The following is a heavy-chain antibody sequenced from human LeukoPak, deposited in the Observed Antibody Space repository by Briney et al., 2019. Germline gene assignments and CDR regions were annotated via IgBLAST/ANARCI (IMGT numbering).Heavy chain of an antibody. Sequence: SQTLSLTCTVSGGSISSGSYYWSWIRQPAGKGLEWIGRFYTSGSTDYNPSLKSRVTISADTSKNQFSLKLSSVTAADTAVYYCAKFGLGSSWYTFDSWGQGTLVTVSA. V-gene: IGHV4-61*02. CDR3: AKFGLGSSWYTFDS. CDR1: GGSISSGSYY. J-gene: IGHJ4*02. D-gene: IGHD6-13*01. CDR2: FYTSGST.